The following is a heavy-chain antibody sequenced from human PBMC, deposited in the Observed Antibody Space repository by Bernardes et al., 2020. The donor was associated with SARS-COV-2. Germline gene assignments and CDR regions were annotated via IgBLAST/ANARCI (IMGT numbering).Heavy chain of an antibody. CDR2: IYYSGST. D-gene: IGHD3-3*01. CDR3: ARHAPTTIFGVVIIANMDV. V-gene: IGHV4-59*08. CDR1: GGSISSYY. Sequence: SETLSLTCTVSGGSISSYYWSWIRQPPGKGLEWIGYIYYSGSTNYNPSLKSRVTISVDTSKNQFSLKLSSVTAADTAVYYCARHAPTTIFGVVIIANMDVWGQGTTVTVSS. J-gene: IGHJ6*01.